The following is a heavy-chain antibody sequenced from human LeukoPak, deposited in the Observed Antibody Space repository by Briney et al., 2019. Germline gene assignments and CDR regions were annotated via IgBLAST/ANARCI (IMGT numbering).Heavy chain of an antibody. CDR3: ARGRSHPGY. D-gene: IGHD2-15*01. CDR2: IKQDGSEK. V-gene: IGHV3-7*01. Sequence: GGSLRLSCAASGFTFSSYSMNWVRQAPGKGLEWVANIKQDGSEKYYVDSVKGRFTISRDNAKNSLYLQMNSLRAEDTAVYYCARGRSHPGYWGQGTLVTVSS. J-gene: IGHJ4*02. CDR1: GFTFSSYS.